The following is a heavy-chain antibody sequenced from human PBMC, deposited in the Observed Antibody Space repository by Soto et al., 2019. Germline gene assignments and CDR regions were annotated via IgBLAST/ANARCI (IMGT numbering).Heavy chain of an antibody. CDR3: TTDRHDYGDYGDYYYSYGMDV. CDR1: GFTFSNAW. CDR2: IKSKTDGGTT. V-gene: IGHV3-15*07. D-gene: IGHD4-17*01. Sequence: GGSLRLSCAASGFTFSNAWMNWVRQAPGKGLEWVGRIKSKTDGGTTDYAAPVKGRFTISRDDSKNTLYLQMNSLKTEDTAVYYCTTDRHDYGDYGDYYYSYGMDVWCQGTTVTVSS. J-gene: IGHJ6*02.